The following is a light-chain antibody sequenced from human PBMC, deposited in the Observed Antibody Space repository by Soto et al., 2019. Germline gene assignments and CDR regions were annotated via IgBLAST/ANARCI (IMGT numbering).Light chain of an antibody. CDR3: QKYGSSPWK. V-gene: IGKV3-20*01. J-gene: IGKJ1*01. CDR1: LSVSSNY. Sequence: EIVLTQSPGTLSLSPVERATLSCRSSLSVSSNYLASYQQKPGQAPRLLMYEASSRATGIPDRFSGSGSGTDFTLTISRLEPEDFAVYYCQKYGSSPWKFGQGTKVDIK. CDR2: EAS.